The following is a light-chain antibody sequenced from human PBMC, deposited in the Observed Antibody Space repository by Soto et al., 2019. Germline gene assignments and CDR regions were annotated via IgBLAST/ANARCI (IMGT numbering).Light chain of an antibody. V-gene: IGKV1-5*01. CDR1: QSIRSW. J-gene: IGKJ1*01. CDR3: QQYDSFSWA. CDR2: DAS. Sequence: DIQVTQSPSTLSASVGDTITIACRASQSIRSWLAWYQQKPGKAPKLLIFDASSLRSGVPSRFSGSGSGTEFTLTISGLQPDDFATYYCQQYDSFSWAFGQGTKVEIK.